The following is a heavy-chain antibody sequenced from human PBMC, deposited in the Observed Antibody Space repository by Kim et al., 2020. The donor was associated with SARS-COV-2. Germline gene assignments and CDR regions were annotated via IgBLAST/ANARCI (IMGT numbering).Heavy chain of an antibody. CDR1: GYSFRDSW. Sequence: GESLKISCKASGYSFRDSWIGWVRQMPGKGLEWMAIINPGNLNTRYSPSFQGQVTISVDKSTRTAYLQWSSLRASDTGFYYCTTGGDSQSWLYWGQGTLISVSS. CDR3: TTGGDSQSWLY. CDR2: INPGNLNT. V-gene: IGHV5-51*01. D-gene: IGHD2-21*01. J-gene: IGHJ4*02.